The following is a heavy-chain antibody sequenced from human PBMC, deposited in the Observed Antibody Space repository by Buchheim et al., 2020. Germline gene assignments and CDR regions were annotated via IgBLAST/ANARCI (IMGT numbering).Heavy chain of an antibody. D-gene: IGHD5-12*01. V-gene: IGHV3-23*01. J-gene: IGHJ4*02. CDR3: AKGLPSSGYTYYFDY. CDR2: ISGSATST. Sequence: EVQLLESGGGLVQPGGSLRLSCAASGFTFSSYAMSWVRQAPGKGLEWVSAISGSATSTFYADSVKGRFTISRDNSKKMLYLQMNSLKAEDTAVYYCAKGLPSSGYTYYFDYWGKGTL. CDR1: GFTFSSYA.